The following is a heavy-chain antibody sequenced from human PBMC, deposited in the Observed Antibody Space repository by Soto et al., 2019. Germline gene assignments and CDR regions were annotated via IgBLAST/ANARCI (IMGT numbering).Heavy chain of an antibody. CDR1: GGSISSGGYS. D-gene: IGHD3-9*01. CDR2: IYHSGST. CDR3: ARARRTYDILTGYSEYNWFDP. V-gene: IGHV4-30-2*01. Sequence: QLQLQESGSGLVKPSQTLSLTCAVSGGSISSGGYSWSWIRQPPGKGLEWIGYIYHSGSTYYNPYLKSRVTISVDRSKNQFSLKLSSVTAADTAVYYCARARRTYDILTGYSEYNWFDPWGQGTLVTVSS. J-gene: IGHJ5*02.